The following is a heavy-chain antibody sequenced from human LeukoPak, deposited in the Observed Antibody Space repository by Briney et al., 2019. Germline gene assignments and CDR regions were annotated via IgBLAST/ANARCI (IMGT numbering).Heavy chain of an antibody. CDR3: ASTLVRGVIAPFDY. Sequence: SETLSLTCTVSGGSISSYYWSWIRQPAGKGLEWIGRIYTSGSTNYNPSLKSRVTMSVDTSKNQFSLKLSSVTAADTAVYYCASTLVRGVIAPFDYWGQGTLVIVSS. D-gene: IGHD3-10*01. V-gene: IGHV4-4*07. J-gene: IGHJ4*02. CDR2: IYTSGST. CDR1: GGSISSYY.